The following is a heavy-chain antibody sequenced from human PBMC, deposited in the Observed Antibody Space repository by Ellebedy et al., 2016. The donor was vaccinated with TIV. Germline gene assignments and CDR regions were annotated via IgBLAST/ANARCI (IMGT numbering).Heavy chain of an antibody. J-gene: IGHJ2*01. CDR3: ARAGSSGWEAYFDL. Sequence: GESLKISCAASGFTFSSYAMSWVRQAPGKGLECVSGISDSGGSTYYAESVKGRFTISRDNSKNTLYLQMNSLRAEDTAVYYCARAGSSGWEAYFDLWGRGTLVTVSS. D-gene: IGHD6-19*01. V-gene: IGHV3-23*01. CDR1: GFTFSSYA. CDR2: ISDSGGST.